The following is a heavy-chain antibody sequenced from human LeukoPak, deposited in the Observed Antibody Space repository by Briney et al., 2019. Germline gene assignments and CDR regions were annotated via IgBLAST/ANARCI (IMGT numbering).Heavy chain of an antibody. CDR3: ATSTKQINDAFDI. CDR1: GDSVCSNSAA. J-gene: IGHJ3*02. Sequence: SQTLSLTCAISGDSVCSNSAAWNRIRQAPSRGLDWLGRTNYSTKWYTDYAVSVKRRIAITPDTSKIQFSLQLNSVTPEDTAVYYCATSTKQINDAFDIWGQGTMVTVSS. V-gene: IGHV6-1*01. CDR2: TNYSTKWYT. D-gene: IGHD2-8*01.